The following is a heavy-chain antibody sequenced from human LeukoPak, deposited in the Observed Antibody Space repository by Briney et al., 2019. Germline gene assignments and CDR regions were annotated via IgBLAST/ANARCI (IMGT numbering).Heavy chain of an antibody. D-gene: IGHD1-26*01. CDR1: GFTFSNYN. Sequence: GGSLRLSCAASGFTFSNYNMNWVRQAPGKGLEWVSYISSSSNTIYYADSVKGRFTISRDNAKNSLYLQMNSLRAEDTAVYYCATESGTYSGTCFDYWGRGNLVTVSS. J-gene: IGHJ4*02. CDR2: ISSSSNTI. CDR3: ATESGTYSGTCFDY. V-gene: IGHV3-48*01.